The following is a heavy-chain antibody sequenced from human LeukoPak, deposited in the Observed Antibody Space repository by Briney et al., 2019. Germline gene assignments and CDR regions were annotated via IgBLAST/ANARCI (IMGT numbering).Heavy chain of an antibody. D-gene: IGHD6-13*01. Sequence: GGSLRLSCAASGFTFSSYAMSWVRQAPGKGLEWVSAISGSGGSTYYAGSVKGRFTISRDNSKNTLYLQMNSLRADDTAVYYCARHGVGSSYLDYWGQGTLVTVSS. V-gene: IGHV3-23*01. J-gene: IGHJ4*02. CDR1: GFTFSSYA. CDR3: ARHGVGSSYLDY. CDR2: ISGSGGST.